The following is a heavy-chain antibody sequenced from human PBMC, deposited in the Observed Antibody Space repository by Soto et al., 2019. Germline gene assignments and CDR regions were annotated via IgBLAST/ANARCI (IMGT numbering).Heavy chain of an antibody. CDR1: GGSISGYY. CDR2: MYNTGST. D-gene: IGHD3-22*01. J-gene: IGHJ3*01. Sequence: PSETLSLTCTVSGGSISGYYWSWIRQPPGKGLEWIGYMYNTGSTVYNPSFKSRVTISVDTSKNQFSLKLNSVTAADTAVYYCARGDYYDSSGPFSDAFEFWGQGTMVTVSS. CDR3: ARGDYYDSSGPFSDAFEF. V-gene: IGHV4-59*01.